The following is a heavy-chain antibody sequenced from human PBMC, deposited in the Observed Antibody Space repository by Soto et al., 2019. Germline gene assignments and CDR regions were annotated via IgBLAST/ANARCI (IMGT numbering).Heavy chain of an antibody. CDR1: GGSISSSNW. V-gene: IGHV4-4*02. D-gene: IGHD3-9*01. Sequence: PSETLSLTCAVSGGSISSSNWWSWVRQPPGKGLEWIGEIYHSGSTNYNPSLKSRVTISVDKSKNQFSLKLSSVTAADTAVYYCASFKKARYFDWSDWFDPWGQGTLVTVSS. CDR3: ASFKKARYFDWSDWFDP. J-gene: IGHJ5*02. CDR2: IYHSGST.